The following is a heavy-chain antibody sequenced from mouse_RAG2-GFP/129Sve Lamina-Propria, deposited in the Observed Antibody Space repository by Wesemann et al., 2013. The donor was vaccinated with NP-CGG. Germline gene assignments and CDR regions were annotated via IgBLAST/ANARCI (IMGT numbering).Heavy chain of an antibody. J-gene: IGHJ1*03. D-gene: IGHD1-1*01. CDR3: ARSDGSSPNWYFDV. V-gene: IGHV1-26*01. CDR2: INPNNGGT. CDR1: GYTFTDYY. Sequence: EVQLQQSGPELVKPGASVKISCKASGYTFTDYYMNWVKQSHGKSLEWIGDINPNNGGTSYNQKFKGKATLTVDKSSSTAYMELRSLTSEDSAVYYCARSDGSSPNWYFDVWGTGTTVTVSS.